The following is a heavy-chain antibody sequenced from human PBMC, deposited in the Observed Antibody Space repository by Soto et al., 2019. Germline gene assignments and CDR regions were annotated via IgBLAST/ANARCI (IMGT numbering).Heavy chain of an antibody. CDR2: INHSGST. CDR3: ARSYYDSSGYYDY. D-gene: IGHD3-22*01. J-gene: IGHJ4*02. V-gene: IGHV4-34*01. Sequence: EINHSGSTNYNPSLKSRVTISVDTSKNQFSLKLSSVTAADTAVYYCARSYYDSSGYYDYWGQGTLVTVSS.